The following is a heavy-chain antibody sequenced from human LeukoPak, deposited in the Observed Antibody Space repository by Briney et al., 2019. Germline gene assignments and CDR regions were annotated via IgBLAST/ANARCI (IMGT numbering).Heavy chain of an antibody. D-gene: IGHD6-13*01. CDR2: MNPNSGNT. CDR3: ARAYSSSWYLYYYYGMDV. J-gene: IGHJ6*02. CDR1: GYPFNTYD. Sequence: ASVKVSCKASGYPFNTYDINWVRQATGQGLEWMGWMNPNSGNTGYAQKFQGRVTMTRNTSISTAYMELSSLRSEDTAVYYCARAYSSSWYLYYYYGMDVWGQGTTVTVSS. V-gene: IGHV1-8*01.